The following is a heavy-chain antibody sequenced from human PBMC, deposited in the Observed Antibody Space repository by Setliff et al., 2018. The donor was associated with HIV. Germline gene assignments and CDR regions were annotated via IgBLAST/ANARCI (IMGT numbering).Heavy chain of an antibody. CDR3: ARSGSYVGPIQH. V-gene: IGHV4-39*01. CDR1: GGSMRSTTYY. D-gene: IGHD3-10*02. Sequence: SETLSLTCTVSGGSMRSTTYYWGWVRQPPGKGLEWIGNVHFSGTTYYNPSLKSRVTISVDPSQNQFSLRLISVTAADAAMYYCARSGSYVGPIQHWGQGTLVTVSS. J-gene: IGHJ1*01. CDR2: VHFSGTT.